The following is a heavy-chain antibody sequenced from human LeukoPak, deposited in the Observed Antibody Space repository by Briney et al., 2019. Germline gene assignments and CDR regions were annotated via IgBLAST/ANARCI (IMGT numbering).Heavy chain of an antibody. CDR1: GFTFSNAW. CDR3: TTLDIVVVVAATIDY. CDR2: IKSKTDGGTT. V-gene: IGHV3-15*01. J-gene: IGHJ4*02. D-gene: IGHD2-15*01. Sequence: PGGSLRLSCAASGFTFSNAWMSWVRQAPGKGLEWVGRIKSKTDGGTTDYAAPVKGRFTISRDDSKNTLYLQMNSLKTEDTAVYYCTTLDIVVVVAATIDYWGQGTLVTVSS.